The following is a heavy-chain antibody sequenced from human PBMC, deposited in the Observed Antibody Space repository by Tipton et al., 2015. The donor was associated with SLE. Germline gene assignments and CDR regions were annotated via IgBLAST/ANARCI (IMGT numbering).Heavy chain of an antibody. V-gene: IGHV3-21*01. CDR3: ARDFWSGPSIKYFQH. D-gene: IGHD3-3*01. J-gene: IGHJ1*01. Sequence: LSLTCAASGFTFSSYTMNWVRQAPGKGLEWVSSISGDSSYIFYADSLKGRFTISRDNAKNSLYLQMNSLRAEVTAVYYCARDFWSGPSIKYFQHWGQGTLVIVSS. CDR1: GFTFSSYT. CDR2: ISGDSSYI.